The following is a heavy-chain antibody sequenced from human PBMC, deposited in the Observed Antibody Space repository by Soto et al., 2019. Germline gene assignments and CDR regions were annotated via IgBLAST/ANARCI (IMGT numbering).Heavy chain of an antibody. CDR1: GGSFSGYY. CDR3: ARHDDYRNWFDP. J-gene: IGHJ5*02. Sequence: QVQLQQWGAGLLKPSETLSLTCAVYGGSFSGYYWSWIRQPPGKGLEWIGEINHSGSTNYNPSLKGRVIISVDTSKSQFSLKLSSVTAADTAVYYCARHDDYRNWFDPWGQGTLVTVSS. D-gene: IGHD4-4*01. V-gene: IGHV4-34*01. CDR2: INHSGST.